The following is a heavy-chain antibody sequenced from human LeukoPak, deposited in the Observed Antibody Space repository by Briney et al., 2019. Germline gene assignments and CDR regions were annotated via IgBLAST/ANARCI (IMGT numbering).Heavy chain of an antibody. D-gene: IGHD3-3*01. CDR1: GFTFGNYW. J-gene: IGHJ5*02. CDR3: TGGGTISSWFDP. Sequence: GGSLRLSCAASGFTFGNYWMHWVRQAPGKGLVWVSRINPDGSSTSYADAVKGRFTISRDNAKNTLYLQMNSLRADDTSVYYCTGGGTISSWFDPWGQGTPVTVSA. V-gene: IGHV3-74*01. CDR2: INPDGSST.